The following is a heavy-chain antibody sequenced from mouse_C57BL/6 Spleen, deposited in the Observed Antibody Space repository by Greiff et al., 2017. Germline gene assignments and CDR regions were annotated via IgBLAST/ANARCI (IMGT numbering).Heavy chain of an antibody. CDR2: IDPETGGT. V-gene: IGHV1-15*01. CDR1: GYTFTDYE. Sequence: QVQLKQSGAELVRPGASVTLSCKASGYTFTDYEMHWVKQTPVHGLEWIGAIDPETGGTAYNQKFKGKDILTADKSSSTAYMELRSLTSEDSAVYYCTRREELYYGYFDYWGQGTTLTVSS. CDR3: TRREELYYGYFDY. D-gene: IGHD2-1*01. J-gene: IGHJ2*01.